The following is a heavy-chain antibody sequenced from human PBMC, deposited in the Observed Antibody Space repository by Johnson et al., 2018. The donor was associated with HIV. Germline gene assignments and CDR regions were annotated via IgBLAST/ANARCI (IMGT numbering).Heavy chain of an antibody. CDR2: ISYAGSNK. V-gene: IGHV3-30-3*02. CDR3: AKTGGGAALDS. CDR1: GFTFSSYA. D-gene: IGHD3-16*01. Sequence: HVQLVESGGGVVQPGRSLRLSCAASGFTFSSYAMHWVRQAPGKGLEWVAVISYAGSNKYYADSVKGRFTISRDNSKNTLYLQMNSLRVDDTAVYYCAKTGGGAALDSWGQGTMVTVSS. J-gene: IGHJ3*02.